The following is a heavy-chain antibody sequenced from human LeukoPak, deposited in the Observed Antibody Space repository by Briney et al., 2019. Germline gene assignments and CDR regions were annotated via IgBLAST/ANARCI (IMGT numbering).Heavy chain of an antibody. CDR3: ARDSAGDFWSGYHFDY. V-gene: IGHV3-21*01. D-gene: IGHD3-3*01. Sequence: LGGSLRLSCAASGFTFSSCSMNWVRQAPGKGLEWVSSISSRSSYIYYADLVKGRFTISRDNAKNSLYLQMNSLRAEDTAVYYCARDSAGDFWSGYHFDYWGQGTLVTVSS. J-gene: IGHJ4*02. CDR2: ISSRSSYI. CDR1: GFTFSSCS.